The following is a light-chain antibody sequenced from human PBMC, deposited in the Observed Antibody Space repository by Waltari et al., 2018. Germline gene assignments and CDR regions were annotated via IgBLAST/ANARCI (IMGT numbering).Light chain of an antibody. CDR2: EVT. Sequence: QSALTQPPSASGSPGQSVTIPCTGTSSDFGNYNFVSWYQQHPGKAPKVIIYEVTKRSSGVPDRVSGSKSGNTASLTVSGLQAEDEADYYCSSFAGRWVFGGGTKLTVL. J-gene: IGLJ3*02. CDR3: SSFAGRWV. CDR1: SSDFGNYNF. V-gene: IGLV2-8*01.